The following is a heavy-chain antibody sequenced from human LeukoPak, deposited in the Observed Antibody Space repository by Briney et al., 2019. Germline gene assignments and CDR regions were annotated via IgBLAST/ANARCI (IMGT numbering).Heavy chain of an antibody. CDR1: GFTFSNYW. D-gene: IGHD3-16*02. CDR3: ARERGSYHYPSDY. J-gene: IGHJ4*02. V-gene: IGHV3-7*01. Sequence: GGSLRLSCAASGFTFSNYWMSWVRQAPGKGLAWVANIRQDGSEKYYVDSVKGRFTISRDNAKNSLYLQMNSLRVEDTAVYYCARERGSYHYPSDYWGQGTLVTVSS. CDR2: IRQDGSEK.